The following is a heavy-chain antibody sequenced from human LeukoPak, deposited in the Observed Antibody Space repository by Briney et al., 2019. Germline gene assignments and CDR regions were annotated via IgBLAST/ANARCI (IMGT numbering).Heavy chain of an antibody. J-gene: IGHJ4*02. CDR2: ISSSGSTI. D-gene: IGHD3-10*01. V-gene: IGHV3-11*04. CDR1: GFTFSDYY. CDR3: ARDGKGRNRIGYYFDY. Sequence: GGSLRLSCAASGFTFSDYYMNWVRQAPGKGLEWVSYISSSGSTIYYAASVKGRFTTSRDNAKNSLYLQMNSLRAEDTAVYYCARDGKGRNRIGYYFDYWGQGTLVTVSS.